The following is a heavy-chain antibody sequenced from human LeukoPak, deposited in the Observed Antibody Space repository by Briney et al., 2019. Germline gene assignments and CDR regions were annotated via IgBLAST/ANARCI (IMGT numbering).Heavy chain of an antibody. CDR3: AASGYSSGWYGALNQRYYFDY. J-gene: IGHJ4*02. V-gene: IGHV1-58*01. CDR1: GFTFTSSA. CDR2: IVVGSGNT. D-gene: IGHD6-19*01. Sequence: SVKVSCKASGFTFTSSAVQWVRQARGQRLEWIGWIVVGSGNTNYAQKFQERVTITRDMSTSTAYMELSSLRSEDTAVYYCAASGYSSGWYGALNQRYYFDYWGQGTLVTVSS.